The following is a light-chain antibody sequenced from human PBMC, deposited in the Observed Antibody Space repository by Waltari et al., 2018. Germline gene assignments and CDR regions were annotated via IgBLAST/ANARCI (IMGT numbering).Light chain of an antibody. CDR3: CSYVRNVTWV. CDR2: EDS. CDR1: SSDVGGFSL. J-gene: IGLJ3*02. Sequence: QSALTQPASVSGSPGQSIPPSCIGTSSDVGGFSLVSWYQQHPGKAPKLMIYEDSKRPAGVSNRLSGLKTGNTASLTISGLQAEDEADYYCCSYVRNVTWVFGGGTKLTVL. V-gene: IGLV2-23*01.